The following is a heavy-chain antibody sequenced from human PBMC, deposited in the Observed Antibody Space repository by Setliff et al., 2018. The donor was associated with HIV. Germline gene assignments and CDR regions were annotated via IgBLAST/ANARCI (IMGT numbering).Heavy chain of an antibody. CDR1: GDSMTSGSYY. CDR3: SRGPPFAR. J-gene: IGHJ2*01. V-gene: IGHV4-61*02. CDR2: VTVNGAT. Sequence: PSETLSLTCTVSGDSMTSGSYYWTWIRQPAGKRLEWIGRVTVNGATEYNPSLQSRVTISVDTSENQFSLKVTSVTAADTATYFCSRGPPFARWGRGTLVTVS.